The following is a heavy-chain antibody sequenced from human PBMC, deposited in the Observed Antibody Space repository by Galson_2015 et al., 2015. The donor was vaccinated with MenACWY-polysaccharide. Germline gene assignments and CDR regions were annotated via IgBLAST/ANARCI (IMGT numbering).Heavy chain of an antibody. CDR2: LSPTTGNT. CDR3: AKGAAHYGSGNYYDY. V-gene: IGHV3-23*01. Sequence: SLRLSCAGSGLTFSSYGMGWVRQAPGKGLEWVSGLSPTTGNTYYADSVRGRFTISRDNSKNTLYLQMDSLRAEDTAIYYCAKGAAHYGSGNYYDYWGQGTQVTVSS. CDR1: GLTFSSYG. D-gene: IGHD3-10*01. J-gene: IGHJ4*02.